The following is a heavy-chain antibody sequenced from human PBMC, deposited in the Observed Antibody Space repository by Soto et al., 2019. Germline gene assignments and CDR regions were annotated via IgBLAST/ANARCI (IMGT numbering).Heavy chain of an antibody. CDR3: ARRQWLVGGYYYGMDV. V-gene: IGHV1-18*01. CDR2: TRAYNGNT. CDR1: GYTFTSYG. Sequence: QVQLVQSGAEVKKPGASVKVSCKASGYTFTSYGTTWVRQPPGQGLEGMGWTRAYNGNTNYAQKLKGRVTMTTETSTSTAYMELRSLRSDDTAVYYCARRQWLVGGYYYGMDVWGQGTTVTVSS. D-gene: IGHD6-19*01. J-gene: IGHJ6*02.